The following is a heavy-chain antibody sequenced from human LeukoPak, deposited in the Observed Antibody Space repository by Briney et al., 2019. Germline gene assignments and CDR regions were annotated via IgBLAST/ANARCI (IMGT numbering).Heavy chain of an antibody. CDR3: VRTSGWYSSWFDP. Sequence: GESLKISCQGSGYTLTRNWIGWARKMPGKGLDWMAIIYPSDAATRYSPSCQGQVTISVNKSISTAYMQWSSLKASDTAIYYCVRTSGWYSSWFDPWGQGTLVTVSS. CDR1: GYTLTRNW. V-gene: IGHV5-51*01. J-gene: IGHJ5*02. D-gene: IGHD6-19*01. CDR2: IYPSDAAT.